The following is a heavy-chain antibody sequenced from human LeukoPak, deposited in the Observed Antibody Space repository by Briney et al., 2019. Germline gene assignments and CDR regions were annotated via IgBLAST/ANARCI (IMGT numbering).Heavy chain of an antibody. J-gene: IGHJ4*02. CDR2: IHTSGST. CDR3: ARDPEGHGYYFDY. D-gene: IGHD3-3*01. CDR1: GSSTSNYF. Sequence: PSETLSLTCTVSGSSTSNYFCTWLRQSAGKGLEWIGRIHTSGSTNHNPSLKSRVSMSVDTSKNQFSLKLSSVTAADTAVYYCARDPEGHGYYFDYWGQGALVTVSS. V-gene: IGHV4-4*07.